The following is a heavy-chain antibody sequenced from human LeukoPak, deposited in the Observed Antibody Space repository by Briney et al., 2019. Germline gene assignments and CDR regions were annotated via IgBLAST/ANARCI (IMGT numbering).Heavy chain of an antibody. CDR2: IYPNNGAT. V-gene: IGHV1-2*02. J-gene: IGHJ4*02. CDR1: GYTFSGTGWY. Sequence: ASVKVSCKASGYTFSGTGWYLYWLRQAPGQGLECMEWIYPNNGATAYAQKFQGRVAMTRDTSITTAYMELSRLRPDDTAVYYCARDGPAQMVDFDYWGQGTLVTVSS. D-gene: IGHD3-10*01. CDR3: ARDGPAQMVDFDY.